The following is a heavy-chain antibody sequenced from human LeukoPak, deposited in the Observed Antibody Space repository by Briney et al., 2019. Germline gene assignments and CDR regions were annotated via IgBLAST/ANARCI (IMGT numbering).Heavy chain of an antibody. V-gene: IGHV4-39*01. Sequence: SETLSLTCNVSGDYITTTNYYWAWIRQPPGKGLEWIASVFYSGTTYYNPSLKSRVTISMGTSRKQISLRLSSVSATDTAIYYCARRSRLYKHETTGYHDSWGQGTRVTVSS. CDR2: VFYSGTT. J-gene: IGHJ4*02. CDR3: ARRSRLYKHETTGYHDS. D-gene: IGHD3-9*01. CDR1: GDYITTTNYY.